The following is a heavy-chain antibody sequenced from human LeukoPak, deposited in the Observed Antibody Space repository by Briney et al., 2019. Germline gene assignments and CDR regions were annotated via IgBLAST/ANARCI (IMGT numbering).Heavy chain of an antibody. V-gene: IGHV4-34*01. CDR1: GGSFSGYY. Sequence: PSETLSLTCAVYGGSFSGYYWSWIRQPPGKGLEWIGEINHSGSTNYNPSLKSRVTISVDTSKNQFSLKLSSVTAADTAVYYCARAVRYPLITGTTGYFDYWGQGTLVTVSS. J-gene: IGHJ4*02. CDR3: ARAVRYPLITGTTGYFDY. CDR2: INHSGST. D-gene: IGHD1-7*01.